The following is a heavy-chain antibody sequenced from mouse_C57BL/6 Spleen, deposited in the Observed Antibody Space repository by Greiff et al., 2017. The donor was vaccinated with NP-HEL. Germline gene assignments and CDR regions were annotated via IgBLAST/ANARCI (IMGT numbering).Heavy chain of an antibody. D-gene: IGHD1-2*01. V-gene: IGHV2-2*01. J-gene: IGHJ1*03. CDR1: GFSLTSYG. CDR3: ARMDYGRYFDV. CDR2: IWSGGST. Sequence: VQVVESGPGLVQPSQSLSITCTVSGFSLTSYGVHWVRQSPGKGLEWLGVIWSGGSTDYNAAFISRLSISKDNSKSQVFFKMNSLQADDTAIYYCARMDYGRYFDVWGTGTTVTVSS.